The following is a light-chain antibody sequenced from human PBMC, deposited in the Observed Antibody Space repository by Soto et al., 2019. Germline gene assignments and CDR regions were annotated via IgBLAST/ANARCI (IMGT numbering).Light chain of an antibody. J-gene: IGLJ1*01. CDR1: NIGSQS. CDR3: QSYDNNSDYV. V-gene: IGLV3-21*02. Sequence: SYELAQPPSVSVAPGQTARITCGGNNIGSQSVHWYQQKPGQAPVLVVYDDADRPSGVPERFSGSKSGTSASLAITGLRAEDEADYYCQSYDNNSDYVFGTGTKVTVL. CDR2: DDA.